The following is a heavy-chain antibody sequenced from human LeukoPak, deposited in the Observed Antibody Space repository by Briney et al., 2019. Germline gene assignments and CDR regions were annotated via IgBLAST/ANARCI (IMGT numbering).Heavy chain of an antibody. CDR1: GGSISSSSYY. Sequence: PSETLSLTCTVSGGSISSSSYYWGWIRQPPGKGLEWIGSIYYSGSTYYNPSLKSRVTISVDTSKNQFSLKLSSVTAADTAVYYCAGNVGSNWFDPWGQGTLVTVSS. CDR3: AGNVGSNWFDP. J-gene: IGHJ5*02. V-gene: IGHV4-39*01. D-gene: IGHD1-26*01. CDR2: IYYSGST.